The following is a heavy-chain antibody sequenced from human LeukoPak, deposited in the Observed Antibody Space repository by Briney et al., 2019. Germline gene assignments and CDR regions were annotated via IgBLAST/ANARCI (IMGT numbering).Heavy chain of an antibody. CDR3: AKVDYWSPENYFDS. D-gene: IGHD1-1*01. V-gene: IGHV3-23*01. Sequence: PGGSLRLSCVASGFPFRSYAMTWVRQTPGKGLESVSVITDDEDTYYADSVKGRFTISRDNSQNTVFLQMNSLRVEDTAVYYCAKVDYWSPENYFDSWGQGTLVTVSS. CDR1: GFPFRSYA. CDR2: ITDDEDT. J-gene: IGHJ4*02.